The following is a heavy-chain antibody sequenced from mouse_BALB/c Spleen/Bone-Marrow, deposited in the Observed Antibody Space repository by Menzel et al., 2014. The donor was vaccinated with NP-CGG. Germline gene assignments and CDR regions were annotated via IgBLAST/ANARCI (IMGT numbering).Heavy chain of an antibody. J-gene: IGHJ2*01. V-gene: IGHV1-54*01. CDR2: INPGSGGT. CDR3: ATNWGDY. Sequence: VKLVESGAALVRPGTSVQVSCKASGYAFTNYLIDWVKQRPGQGLEWIGVINPGSGGTTYNEKFKGRTTLTADKSSNTAYMQLSSLTSDDSAVCLCATNWGDYWGQGTTLTVSS. D-gene: IGHD4-1*01. CDR1: GYAFTNYL.